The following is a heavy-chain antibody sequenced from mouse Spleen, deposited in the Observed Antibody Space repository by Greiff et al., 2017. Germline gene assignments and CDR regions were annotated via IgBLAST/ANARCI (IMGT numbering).Heavy chain of an antibody. J-gene: IGHJ2*01. V-gene: IGHV1-76*01. D-gene: IGHD4-1*01. Sequence: VQLQQSGAELVRPGASVKLSCKASGYTFTDYYINWVKQRPGQGLEWIARIYPGSGNTYYNEKFKGKATLTAEKSSSTAYMQLSSLTSEDSAVYFCARWVGLLDYWGQGTTLTVSS. CDR3: ARWVGLLDY. CDR2: IYPGSGNT. CDR1: GYTFTDYY.